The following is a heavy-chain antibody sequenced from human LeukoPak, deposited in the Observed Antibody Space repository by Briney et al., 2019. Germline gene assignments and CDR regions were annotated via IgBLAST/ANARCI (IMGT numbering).Heavy chain of an antibody. Sequence: VASVKVSCKASGGTFSSYAISWVRQAPGQGLEGMGGIIPIFGTANSSQQFHRSLTLPAHESPRTAYMALSSLRSEDTAVYYCARRGCSSTSCYFDWFDPWGQGTLVTVSS. D-gene: IGHD2-2*01. CDR3: ARRGCSSTSCYFDWFDP. V-gene: IGHV1-69*13. CDR2: IIPIFGTA. CDR1: GGTFSSYA. J-gene: IGHJ5*02.